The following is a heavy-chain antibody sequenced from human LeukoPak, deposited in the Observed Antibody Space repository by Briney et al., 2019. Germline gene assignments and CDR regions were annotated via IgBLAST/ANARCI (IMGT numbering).Heavy chain of an antibody. CDR1: GGSISSYY. J-gene: IGHJ6*03. Sequence: KPSETLSLTCTVSGGSISSYYWSWIRQPAGKGLEWIGRIYTSGSTNYNPSLKSRVTMSVDTSKNQFSLKLSSVTAADTAVYYCARARKAPSYYYYYMDVWGKGTTVTVSS. CDR3: ARARKAPSYYYYYMDV. CDR2: IYTSGST. V-gene: IGHV4-4*07.